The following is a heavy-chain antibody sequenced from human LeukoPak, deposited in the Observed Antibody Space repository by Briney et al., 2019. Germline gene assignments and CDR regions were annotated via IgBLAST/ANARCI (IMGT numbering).Heavy chain of an antibody. J-gene: IGHJ3*02. CDR1: GGSINNYY. Sequence: SETLSLTCTVSGGSINNYYWSWIRQPAGKGLEWIGRIYTRGSTNYNPSLKSRVTMSVDTSKNQFSLKLSSVTAAATAVYYCARGRYCSADICSGGDAFDIRGQGTMVSVSS. V-gene: IGHV4-4*07. CDR3: ARGRYCSADICSGGDAFDI. D-gene: IGHD2-15*01. CDR2: IYTRGST.